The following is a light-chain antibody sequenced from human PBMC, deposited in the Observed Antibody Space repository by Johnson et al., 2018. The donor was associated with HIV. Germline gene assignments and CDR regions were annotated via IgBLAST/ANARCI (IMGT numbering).Light chain of an antibody. CDR3: GTWDSSLSAFYF. Sequence: QSVLTQPPSVSAAPGQKVTISCSGSSSNIGSNYVSWYQQLPGTAPKLLIYDNNKRPSGIPDRFSGSKSGTSATLGITGLQTGDEADYYRGTWDSSLSAFYFFGTGTKVTVL. CDR1: SSNIGSNY. CDR2: DNN. V-gene: IGLV1-51*01. J-gene: IGLJ1*01.